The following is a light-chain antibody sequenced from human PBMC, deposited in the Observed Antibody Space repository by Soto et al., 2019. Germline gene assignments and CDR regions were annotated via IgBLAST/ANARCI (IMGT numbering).Light chain of an antibody. CDR1: QGIGSW. J-gene: IGKJ5*01. CDR2: AAS. CDR3: QQTNTFPST. Sequence: DIQMTQSPSSVSASAGDRVTITCRASQGIGSWLAWYQHKPGKAPKLLIYAASNLQGGVPSRFSGSGSGTDFALTINSLQPEDFATYYCQQTNTFPSTFGQGTRLEIK. V-gene: IGKV1D-12*01.